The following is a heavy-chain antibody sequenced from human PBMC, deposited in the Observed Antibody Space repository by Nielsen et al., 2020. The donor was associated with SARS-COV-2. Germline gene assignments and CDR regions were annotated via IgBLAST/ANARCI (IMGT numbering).Heavy chain of an antibody. Sequence: SETLSLTCTVSGGSISSSSYYWGWIRQPPGKGLEWIGSIYYSGSTYYNPSLKSRVTISVDTSKNQFSLKLSSVTAADTAVYYCVRHPGATQEYYFDYWGQGTLVTVSS. CDR2: IYYSGST. J-gene: IGHJ4*02. D-gene: IGHD1-26*01. CDR3: VRHPGATQEYYFDY. CDR1: GGSISSSSYY. V-gene: IGHV4-39*01.